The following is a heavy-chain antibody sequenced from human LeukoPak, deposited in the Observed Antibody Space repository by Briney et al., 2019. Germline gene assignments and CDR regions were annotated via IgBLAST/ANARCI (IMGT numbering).Heavy chain of an antibody. J-gene: IGHJ4*02. CDR2: IYTSGST. Sequence: SETLSLTCTVSGGSISSYYWSWLRQPAGKGLEWIGRIYTSGSTNYNPSLKSRVTMSVDTSKNQFSLKLSSVTAADTAVYYCAALRPFSTTSSVDYWGQGALVSVSS. V-gene: IGHV4-4*07. CDR3: AALRPFSTTSSVDY. CDR1: GGSISSYY. D-gene: IGHD1-26*01.